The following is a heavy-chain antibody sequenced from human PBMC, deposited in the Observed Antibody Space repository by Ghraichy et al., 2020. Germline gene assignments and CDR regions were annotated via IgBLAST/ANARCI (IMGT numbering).Heavy chain of an antibody. CDR1: GYTFTGYY. D-gene: IGHD6-13*01. J-gene: IGHJ6*03. Sequence: ASVKVSCKASGYTFTGYYMHWVRQAPGQGLEWMGWINPNSGGTNYAQKFQGRVTMTRDTSISTAYMELSRLRSDDTAVYYCARARRIAAAGKVEDYYYMDVWGKGTTVTVSS. V-gene: IGHV1-2*02. CDR2: INPNSGGT. CDR3: ARARRIAAAGKVEDYYYMDV.